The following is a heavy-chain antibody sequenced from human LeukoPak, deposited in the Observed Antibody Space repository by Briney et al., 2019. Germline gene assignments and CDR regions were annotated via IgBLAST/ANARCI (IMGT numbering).Heavy chain of an antibody. CDR1: GGSISSSSYY. CDR3: ARAKDGYNRGYFDY. Sequence: ETLSLTCTVSGGSISSSSYYWGWIRQPPGKGLEWVANIKQDGSEKYYVDSVKGRFTISRDNAKNSLYLQMNSLRAEDTAVYYCARAKDGYNRGYFDYWGQGTLVTVSS. CDR2: IKQDGSEK. J-gene: IGHJ4*02. V-gene: IGHV3-7*01. D-gene: IGHD5-12*01.